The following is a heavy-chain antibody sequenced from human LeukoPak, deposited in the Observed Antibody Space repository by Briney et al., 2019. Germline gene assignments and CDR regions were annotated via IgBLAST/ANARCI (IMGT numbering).Heavy chain of an antibody. V-gene: IGHV3-66*02. Sequence: PGGSLRLSCAASGFTVSSNYMTWVRQAPGKGLERVSVIYSGGITYYADSVKGRFTISRDNSKNTLYLQMNSLRAEDTAVYYCARDNPFSGSYSAFDYWGQGTLVTVSS. J-gene: IGHJ4*02. CDR2: IYSGGIT. D-gene: IGHD1-26*01. CDR1: GFTVSSNY. CDR3: ARDNPFSGSYSAFDY.